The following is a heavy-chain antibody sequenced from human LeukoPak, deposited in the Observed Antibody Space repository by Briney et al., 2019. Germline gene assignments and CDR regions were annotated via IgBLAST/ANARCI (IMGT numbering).Heavy chain of an antibody. Sequence: PGGSLRLSCAASGFTFSSYAMSWVRQAPGKGLKWVSAISGSGGSTYYADSVKGRFTISRDNSKNTLYLQMNSLRAEDTAVYYCARDSPYCSGGSCSYYFDYWGQGTLVTVSS. CDR3: ARDSPYCSGGSCSYYFDY. D-gene: IGHD2-15*01. V-gene: IGHV3-23*01. CDR1: GFTFSSYA. CDR2: ISGSGGST. J-gene: IGHJ4*02.